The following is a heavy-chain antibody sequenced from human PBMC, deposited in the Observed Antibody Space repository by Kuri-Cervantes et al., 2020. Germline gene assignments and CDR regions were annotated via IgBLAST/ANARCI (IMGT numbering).Heavy chain of an antibody. CDR2: ISYDGSNK. Sequence: GGSLRLSCAASGFTFSSYAMHWVRQAPGKGLEWVAVISYDGSNKYYADSVKGRFTISRDNSKNTLYLQMNSLGAEDTAVYYCARIREQGRIDYWGQGTLVTVSS. V-gene: IGHV3-30-3*01. J-gene: IGHJ4*02. CDR1: GFTFSSYA. D-gene: IGHD1/OR15-1a*01. CDR3: ARIREQGRIDY.